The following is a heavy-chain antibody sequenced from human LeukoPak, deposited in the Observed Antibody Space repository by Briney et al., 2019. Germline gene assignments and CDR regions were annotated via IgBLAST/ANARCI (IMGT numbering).Heavy chain of an antibody. Sequence: PGGSLRLSCAASGFPFGSYWMHWVRQAPGKGLEWVSRISTDGSDTAYADSVKGRFTISRDNAKNTLYLQMNSLRAEDTAMYYCLRVDGGVLPWFAPCGEGNPVSVSS. J-gene: IGHJ5*02. D-gene: IGHD2-8*02. CDR1: GFPFGSYW. CDR2: ISTDGSDT. V-gene: IGHV3-74*03. CDR3: LRVDGGVLPWFAP.